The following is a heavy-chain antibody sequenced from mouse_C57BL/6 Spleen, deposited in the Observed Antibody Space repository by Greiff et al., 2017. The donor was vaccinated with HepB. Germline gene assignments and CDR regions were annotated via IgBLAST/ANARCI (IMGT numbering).Heavy chain of an antibody. CDR2: IEPETGGT. Sequence: VQLQESGAELVRPGASVTLSCKASGYTFTDYEMHWVKQTPVHGLEWIGAIEPETGGTAYNQKFKGKAILTADKSSSTAYMELRSLTSEDSAVYYCTRETTVVAPYWYFDVWGTGTTVTVSS. J-gene: IGHJ1*03. CDR3: TRETTVVAPYWYFDV. CDR1: GYTFTDYE. V-gene: IGHV1-15*01. D-gene: IGHD1-1*01.